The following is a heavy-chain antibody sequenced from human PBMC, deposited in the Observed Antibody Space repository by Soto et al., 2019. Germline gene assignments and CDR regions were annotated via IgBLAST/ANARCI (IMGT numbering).Heavy chain of an antibody. J-gene: IGHJ6*02. CDR2: ISTYNGNT. D-gene: IGHD2-2*01. CDR3: ARGGVVVVPAATSDYYYSMDV. V-gene: IGHV1-18*01. Sequence: ASVKVSCKASGYTFTSYGISWVRQAPGQGLEWMGWISTYNGNTNYAQKLQGRVTLTTDTSTSTAYMELRSLRSDDTAVYYCARGGVVVVPAATSDYYYSMDVWGQGTTVTVSS. CDR1: GYTFTSYG.